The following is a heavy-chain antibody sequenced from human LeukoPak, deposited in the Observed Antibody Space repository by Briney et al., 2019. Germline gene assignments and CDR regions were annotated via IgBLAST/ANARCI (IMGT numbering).Heavy chain of an antibody. D-gene: IGHD2-2*01. CDR3: ARDTFQPGLIDS. Sequence: KTGGSLRLSCAASGFTFSRYAMIWVRQAPGKGLEWVSYINTDSSDIHYAGSVKGRFTISRDNARNTLYLQLSSLRAEDSGVYYCARDTFQPGLIDSWGQGTLVTVSS. CDR2: INTDSSDI. V-gene: IGHV3-21*05. J-gene: IGHJ4*02. CDR1: GFTFSRYA.